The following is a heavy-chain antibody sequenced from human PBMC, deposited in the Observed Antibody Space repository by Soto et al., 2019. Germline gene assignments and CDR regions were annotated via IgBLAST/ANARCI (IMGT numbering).Heavy chain of an antibody. Sequence: QLHLVQSGAVVKKPGASVTVSCSASGYPVTAYYMHWVRQAPGRGLEWMGGINPATGAAKYTQTFQGRVTMTRDPSTSTVFMELGGLTSEDTAVFYCARGGGVGVAGSAAFDMWGQGTVVTVSS. J-gene: IGHJ3*02. D-gene: IGHD3-3*01. V-gene: IGHV1-2*02. CDR2: INPATGAA. CDR3: ARGGGVGVAGSAAFDM. CDR1: GYPVTAYY.